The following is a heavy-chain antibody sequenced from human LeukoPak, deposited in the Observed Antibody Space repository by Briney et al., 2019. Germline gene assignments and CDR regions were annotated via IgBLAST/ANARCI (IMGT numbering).Heavy chain of an antibody. D-gene: IGHD3-10*01. Sequence: PGGSLRLSCAASGFTFSSYWMSWVRQAPGKGLEWVANIKQDGSEKYYVDSVKGRFTISRDNAKNSLYLQMNSLRAEDTAVYYCAREGSDYYGSGSYSSGFDYWGQGTLVTVSS. J-gene: IGHJ4*02. V-gene: IGHV3-7*01. CDR3: AREGSDYYGSGSYSSGFDY. CDR2: IKQDGSEK. CDR1: GFTFSSYW.